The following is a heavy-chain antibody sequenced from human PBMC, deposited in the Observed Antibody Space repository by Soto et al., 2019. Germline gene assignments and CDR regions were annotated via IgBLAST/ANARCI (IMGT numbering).Heavy chain of an antibody. Sequence: SETLSLTCTVSGGSISSPHDYWGWIRKSPGRGLQWIGSIYYTGSSYYNPSLKSRITVSVDTSKNQFSLNLTSVTAADTAVYSCARDKITGLFDYWGQGTLVTVSS. V-gene: IGHV4-39*02. J-gene: IGHJ4*02. CDR1: GGSISSPHDY. CDR3: ARDKITGLFDY. D-gene: IGHD2-8*02. CDR2: IYYTGSS.